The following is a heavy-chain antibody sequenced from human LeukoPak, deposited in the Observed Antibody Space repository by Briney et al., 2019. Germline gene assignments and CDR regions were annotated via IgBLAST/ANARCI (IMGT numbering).Heavy chain of an antibody. D-gene: IGHD6-13*01. CDR3: ARSALPERRIRSSSWYYFDY. V-gene: IGHV4-30-2*01. Sequence: KPSQTLSLTCAVSGGSISSGGYSWGWIRQPPGKGLEWIGYIYHSGSTYYNPSLKSRVTISVDRSKNQFSLKLSSVTAADTAVYYCARSALPERRIRSSSWYYFDYWGQGTLVTVSS. CDR2: IYHSGST. CDR1: GGSISSGGYS. J-gene: IGHJ4*02.